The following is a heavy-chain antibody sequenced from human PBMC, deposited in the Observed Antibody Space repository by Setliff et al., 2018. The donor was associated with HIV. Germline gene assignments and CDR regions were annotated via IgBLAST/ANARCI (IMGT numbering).Heavy chain of an antibody. V-gene: IGHV3-23*01. CDR2: ISGSGGST. CDR1: GFTFSNYE. D-gene: IGHD5-12*01. Sequence: PGGSLRLSCAASGFTFSNYEMNWVRQAPGKGLEWVSAISGSGGSTYYADSVKGRFTISRDNSKNTLYLQMNSLRAEGTAVYYCATHRVGQRPWLSDFWGQGTLVTVS. J-gene: IGHJ4*02. CDR3: ATHRVGQRPWLSDF.